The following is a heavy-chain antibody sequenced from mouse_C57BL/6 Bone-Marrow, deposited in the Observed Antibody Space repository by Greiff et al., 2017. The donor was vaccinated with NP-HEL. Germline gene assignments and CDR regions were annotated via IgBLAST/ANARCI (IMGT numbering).Heavy chain of an antibody. CDR3: ARGGVTTPWFAY. CDR2: INPNNGGT. Sequence: VQLQQSGPELVKPGASVKISCKASGYTFTDYYMNWVKQSHGKSLEWIGDINPNNGGTSYNQKFKGKATLTVDKSSSTAYMELRSLTSEDPAVYYCARGGVTTPWFAYWGQGTLVTVSA. CDR1: GYTFTDYY. J-gene: IGHJ3*01. V-gene: IGHV1-26*01. D-gene: IGHD2-2*01.